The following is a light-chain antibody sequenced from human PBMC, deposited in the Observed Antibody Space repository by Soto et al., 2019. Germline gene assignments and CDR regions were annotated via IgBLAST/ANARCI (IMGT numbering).Light chain of an antibody. CDR2: NAF. CDR3: HQYAYAPLT. V-gene: IGKV3-20*01. CDR1: QSVGRNY. J-gene: IGKJ4*01. Sequence: EIVLTQSPGSLSLSPGESATLSCRASQSVGRNYLGWFQHKPGQAPRLLIYNAFTRATGVSDRFSGSGSGTDFTLPVSRLEPEDFAVYYCHQYAYAPLTFGGGTKVEIK.